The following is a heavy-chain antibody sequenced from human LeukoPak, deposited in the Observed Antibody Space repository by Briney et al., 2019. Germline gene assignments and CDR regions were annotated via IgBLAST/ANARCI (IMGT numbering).Heavy chain of an antibody. CDR2: FDPEDGET. CDR1: GYTLTELS. V-gene: IGHV1-24*01. CDR3: ATLSTTVVSPGVY. J-gene: IGHJ4*02. D-gene: IGHD4-23*01. Sequence: ASVTVSFKVSGYTLTELSMHWVRQAPGKGLEWMGGFDPEDGETIYAQKFLGRVTMTEDTSTDTAYMDLNSLRSEDTAVYYCATLSTTVVSPGVYWGQGTLVTVSS.